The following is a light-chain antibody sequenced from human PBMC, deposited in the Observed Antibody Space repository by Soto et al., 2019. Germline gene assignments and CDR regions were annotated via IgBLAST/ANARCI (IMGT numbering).Light chain of an antibody. J-gene: IGLJ3*02. CDR1: STDVGDSNH. CDR2: EVS. CDR3: SSFTRSNTWV. Sequence: QSALTQPASVSGSPGQSITISCTGTSTDVGDSNHVSWYQHHPGKAPKLIIYEVSNRPSGVSIRFSGSKSGNTASLTVSGLQAEDEADYYCSSFTRSNTWVIGGGTKLTVL. V-gene: IGLV2-14*01.